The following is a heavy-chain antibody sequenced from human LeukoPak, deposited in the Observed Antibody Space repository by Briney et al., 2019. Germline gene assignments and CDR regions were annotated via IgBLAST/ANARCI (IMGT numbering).Heavy chain of an antibody. CDR3: ARALEYDDVWGSYRQAYYFDY. D-gene: IGHD3-16*02. Sequence: SETLSLTCTVAGGSISSGDYCCGWLRQPPGKGLEWIWYIYDSGSTYYNPSLKSRVTISVDTSKHQFSLKLSSVTAADTAVYYCARALEYDDVWGSYRQAYYFDYWGQGTLVTVSS. V-gene: IGHV4-30-4*08. CDR1: GGSISSGDYC. CDR2: IYDSGST. J-gene: IGHJ4*02.